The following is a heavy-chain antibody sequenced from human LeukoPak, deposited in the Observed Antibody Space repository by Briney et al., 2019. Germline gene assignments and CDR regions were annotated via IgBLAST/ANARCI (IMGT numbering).Heavy chain of an antibody. CDR3: ARYGRGGAEWYFDL. V-gene: IGHV4-4*07. CDR1: DGSIGSYY. CDR2: IFYTGST. J-gene: IGHJ2*01. D-gene: IGHD3-16*01. Sequence: SETLSLTCSVSDGSIGSYYWSWIRQPAGKGLEWIGRIFYTGSTHYNPSLKSRVSISVDKPNNQFSLRLSSVTAADTAVYYCARYGRGGAEWYFDLWGRGTLGIVSS.